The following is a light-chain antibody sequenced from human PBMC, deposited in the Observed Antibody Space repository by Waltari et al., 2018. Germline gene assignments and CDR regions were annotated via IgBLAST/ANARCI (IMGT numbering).Light chain of an antibody. V-gene: IGLV3-21*02. J-gene: IGLJ2*01. Sequence: SYMLAQPPSVSVAPGQTATITCGGNDLGHNLVHWYQQKPGQAPLVVVSDDATRPSGFRGRSAGQSADYTATLTITRVEARDEGDYYCKVWDGSSLLVLFGGGTRLTVV. CDR2: DDA. CDR3: KVWDGSSLLVL. CDR1: DLGHNL.